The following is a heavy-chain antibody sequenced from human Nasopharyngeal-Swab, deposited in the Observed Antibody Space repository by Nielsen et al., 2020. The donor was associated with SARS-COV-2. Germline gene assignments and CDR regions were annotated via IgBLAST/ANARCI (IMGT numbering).Heavy chain of an antibody. CDR3: ATNRWLRGYFDY. CDR2: IYYSGST. Sequence: SETLSLTCTVSGGSISSSSYYWGWIRQPPGKGLEWIESIYYSGSTYYNPSLKSRVTISVDTSKNQFSLKLSSVTAADTAVYYCATNRWLRGYFDYWGQGTLVTVSS. D-gene: IGHD5-24*01. J-gene: IGHJ4*02. CDR1: GGSISSSSYY. V-gene: IGHV4-39*01.